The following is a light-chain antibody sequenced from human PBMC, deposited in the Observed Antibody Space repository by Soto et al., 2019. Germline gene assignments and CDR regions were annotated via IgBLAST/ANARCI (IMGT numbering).Light chain of an antibody. CDR3: CSYAGSSTPHVV. CDR1: SSDVGSYNL. Sequence: QSALTQPASVSGSPGQSITISCTGTSSDVGSYNLVSWYQQHPGKAPKLMIYEGSKRPSGVSNRFSGSKSGNTASLTISGLQAQDEADSSCCSYAGSSTPHVVFGGGTKLTVL. CDR2: EGS. V-gene: IGLV2-23*01. J-gene: IGLJ2*01.